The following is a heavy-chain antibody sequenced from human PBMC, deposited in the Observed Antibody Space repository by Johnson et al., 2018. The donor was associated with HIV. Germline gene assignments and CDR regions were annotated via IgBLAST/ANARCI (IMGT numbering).Heavy chain of an antibody. J-gene: IGHJ3*02. CDR3: ARDLSTYYYGSWSYQI. Sequence: VQLVESGGGLVQPGGSLRLSCAASGFSVSSYYMSWVRQAPGKGLEWVSVLFSGCTTYYADSVRGRFTISRDNAKNSLYLQMNSLRAEDTAVYYCARDLSTYYYGSWSYQIWGQGTMVTVSS. D-gene: IGHD3-10*01. CDR2: LFSGCTT. V-gene: IGHV3-66*01. CDR1: GFSVSSYY.